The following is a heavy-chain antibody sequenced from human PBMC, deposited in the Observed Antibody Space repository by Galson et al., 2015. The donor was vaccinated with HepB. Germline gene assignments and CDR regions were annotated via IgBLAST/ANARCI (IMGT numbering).Heavy chain of an antibody. CDR3: ARLGGIEEATPENFDS. CDR1: GYNFPNYW. V-gene: IGHV5-51*01. CDR2: IHPGESDT. Sequence: QSGAEVKKPGQSLKISCQTSGYNFPNYWIGWVRQVPGKGLEWMGIIHPGESDTNFSPSFQDQVTISADKSINTAYLQWSSLKVSDTAMYFCARLGGIEEATPENFDSWGQGTLVTVSS. J-gene: IGHJ4*02. D-gene: IGHD1-26*01.